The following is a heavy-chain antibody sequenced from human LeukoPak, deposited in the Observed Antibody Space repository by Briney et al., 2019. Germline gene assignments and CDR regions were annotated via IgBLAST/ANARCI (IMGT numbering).Heavy chain of an antibody. CDR3: ARDPPSDAYYYDSSGYYFAFDI. J-gene: IGHJ3*02. D-gene: IGHD3-22*01. CDR1: GGTFSSYA. Sequence: SAKVSCKASGGTFSSYAISWVRQAPGQGLEWMGRIIPIFGTANYAQKFQGRVTITTDESTSTAYMELSSLRSEDTAVYYCARDPPSDAYYYDSSGYYFAFDIWGQGTMVTVSS. CDR2: IIPIFGTA. V-gene: IGHV1-69*05.